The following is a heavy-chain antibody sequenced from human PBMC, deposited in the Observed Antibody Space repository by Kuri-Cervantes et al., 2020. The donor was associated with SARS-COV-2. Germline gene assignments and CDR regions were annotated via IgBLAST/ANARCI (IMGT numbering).Heavy chain of an antibody. CDR2: IRSKAYGGTT. D-gene: IGHD3-22*01. V-gene: IGHV3-49*04. Sequence: GGSLRLSCTASGFTFGDYAMSWVRQAPGKGLEWVGFIRSKAYGGTTEYAASVKGRFTISRDDSKSIAYLQMNSLKTEDTAVYYRTTGDSSGYYYEENWGQGTLVTVSS. CDR3: TTGDSSGYYYEEN. J-gene: IGHJ4*02. CDR1: GFTFGDYA.